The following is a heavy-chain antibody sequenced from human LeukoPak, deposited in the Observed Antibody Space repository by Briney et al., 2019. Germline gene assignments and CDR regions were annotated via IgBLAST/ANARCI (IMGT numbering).Heavy chain of an antibody. CDR1: EFTFSSYA. D-gene: IGHD6-6*01. V-gene: IGHV3-7*01. J-gene: IGHJ4*02. Sequence: GGSLRLSCAASEFTFSSYAMSWVRQAPGKGLEWVANIKQDGSEKYYVDSVKGRFTISRDNAKNSLYLQMNSLRAEDTAVYYCARGTARRLYYFDYWGQGTLVTVSS. CDR2: IKQDGSEK. CDR3: ARGTARRLYYFDY.